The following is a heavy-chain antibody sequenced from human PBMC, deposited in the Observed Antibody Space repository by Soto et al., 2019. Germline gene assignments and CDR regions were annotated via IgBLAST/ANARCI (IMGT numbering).Heavy chain of an antibody. Sequence: GGSLRLSCAASGFTFSSYGMHWVRQAPGKGLEWVAVIWYDGSNKYYADSVKGRFTISRDNSKNTLYLQMNSLRAEDTAVYYCARDQFYYYGSGSYFAYYYGMDVWGQGTTVTVSS. D-gene: IGHD3-10*01. CDR2: IWYDGSNK. J-gene: IGHJ6*02. CDR1: GFTFSSYG. V-gene: IGHV3-33*01. CDR3: ARDQFYYYGSGSYFAYYYGMDV.